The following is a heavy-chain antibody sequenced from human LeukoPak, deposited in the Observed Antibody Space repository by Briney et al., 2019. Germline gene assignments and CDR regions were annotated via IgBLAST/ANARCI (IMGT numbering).Heavy chain of an antibody. J-gene: IGHJ4*02. CDR2: IYPGDSDT. CDR1: GYSFTSYW. V-gene: IGHV5-51*01. Sequence: AGESLKISCKGSGYSFTSYWIGWVRQMPGKGLEWMGIIYPGDSDTRYSPSFQGQVTISADKSISTAYLQWSSLKASDTAMYYCARTEMMLRFLEWLLYFDYWGQGTLVTVSS. CDR3: ARTEMMLRFLEWLLYFDY. D-gene: IGHD3-3*01.